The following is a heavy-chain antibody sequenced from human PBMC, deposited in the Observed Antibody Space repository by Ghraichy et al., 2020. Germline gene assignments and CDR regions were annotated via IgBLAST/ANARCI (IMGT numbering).Heavy chain of an antibody. CDR3: ARVITMVRGVMVLGY. J-gene: IGHJ4*02. CDR1: GYPFSTSD. CDR2: MNPNSGNT. D-gene: IGHD3-10*01. V-gene: IGHV1-8*01. Sequence: ASVKVSCKIAGYPFSTSDTNWERLSSGQGLEWMGWMNPNSGNTGYAQKFQGRVTMTRNTSINTAYMELSSLRSEDTAVYYCARVITMVRGVMVLGYWGQGTLVTVSA.